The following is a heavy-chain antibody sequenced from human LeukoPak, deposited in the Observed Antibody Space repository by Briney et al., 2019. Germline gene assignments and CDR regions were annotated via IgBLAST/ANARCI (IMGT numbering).Heavy chain of an antibody. CDR1: GGSISSSSYY. CDR2: IYYSGST. D-gene: IGHD6-19*01. V-gene: IGHV4-39*01. CDR3: ASLAVAGLSEGY. Sequence: SETLSLTCTVSGGSISSSSYYWGWIRQPPGKGLEWIGSIYYSGSTYYNPSLKSRVTISVDTSKNQFSLKLSSVTAADTAVYYCASLAVAGLSEGYWGQGTLVIVSS. J-gene: IGHJ4*02.